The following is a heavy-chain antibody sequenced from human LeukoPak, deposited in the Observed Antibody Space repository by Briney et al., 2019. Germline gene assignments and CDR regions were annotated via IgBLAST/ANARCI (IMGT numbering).Heavy chain of an antibody. J-gene: IGHJ6*03. V-gene: IGHV3-11*01. CDR1: GFTFSDYY. CDR2: ISSSGSTI. CDR3: ARVLSGRGSLYDYYYYMDV. Sequence: PGGSLRLSCAASGFTFSDYYMSWIRQAPGKGLEWVSYISSSGSTIFYADSVKGRFTISRDNAKNSLYLQMNNLRVEDTAVYYCARVLSGRGSLYDYYYYMDVWGKGTTVTISS. D-gene: IGHD3-10*01.